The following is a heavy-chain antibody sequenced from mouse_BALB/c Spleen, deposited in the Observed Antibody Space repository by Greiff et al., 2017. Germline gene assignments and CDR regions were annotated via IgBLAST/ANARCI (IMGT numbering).Heavy chain of an antibody. V-gene: IGHV3-6*02. CDR3: ATYYRYAWFAY. D-gene: IGHD2-14*01. J-gene: IGHJ3*01. CDR2: ISYDGSN. Sequence: VQLQQSGPGLVKPSQSLSLTCSVTGYSITSGYYWNWIRQFPGNKLEWMGYISYDGSNNYNPYLKNRISITRDTSKNQFFLKLNSVTTEDTATYYCATYYRYAWFAYWGQGTLVTVSA. CDR1: GYSITSGYY.